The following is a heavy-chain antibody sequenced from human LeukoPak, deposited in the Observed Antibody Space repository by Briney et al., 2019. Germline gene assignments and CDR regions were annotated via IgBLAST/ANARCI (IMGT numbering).Heavy chain of an antibody. CDR3: ARATLSRGYSCGYYYYYYMDV. V-gene: IGHV4-59*11. D-gene: IGHD5-18*01. Sequence: SETLSLTCTVSGGSISSHYWSWIRQPPGKGLEWIGYIYYSGSTNYNPSLKSRVTISVDTSKNQFSLKLSSVTAADTAVYYCARATLSRGYSCGYYYYYYMDVWGKGTTVTVSS. J-gene: IGHJ6*03. CDR1: GGSISSHY. CDR2: IYYSGST.